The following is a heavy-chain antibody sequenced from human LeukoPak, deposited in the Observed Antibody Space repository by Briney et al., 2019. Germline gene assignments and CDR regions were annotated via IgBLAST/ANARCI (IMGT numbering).Heavy chain of an antibody. CDR3: AKGPHNIYGDYLIDY. D-gene: IGHD4-17*01. J-gene: IGHJ4*02. V-gene: IGHV3-30*18. Sequence: GGSLRLSCAASGFTFSSYGMHWVRQAPGKGLEWVAVISYDGSNKYYADSVKGRFTISRDNSKNTLYLQMNSLRAEDTAVYYCAKGPHNIYGDYLIDYWGQGTLVTVSS. CDR2: ISYDGSNK. CDR1: GFTFSSYG.